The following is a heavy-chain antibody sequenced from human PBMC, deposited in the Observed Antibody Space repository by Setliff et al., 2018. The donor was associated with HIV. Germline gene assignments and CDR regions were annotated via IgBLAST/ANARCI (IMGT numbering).Heavy chain of an antibody. J-gene: IGHJ5*02. Sequence: PSETLSLTCTVSGGSISSTNYFWGWIRQPPGKGLEWIGTIHDNGRTYFDPSLQSRVTISVDMSKTQFSLKLRSVTASDTAVYYCARYRSKLDRFDPWGQGILVTVSS. V-gene: IGHV4-39*01. CDR3: ARYRSKLDRFDP. CDR2: IHDNGRT. D-gene: IGHD1-26*01. CDR1: GGSISSTNYF.